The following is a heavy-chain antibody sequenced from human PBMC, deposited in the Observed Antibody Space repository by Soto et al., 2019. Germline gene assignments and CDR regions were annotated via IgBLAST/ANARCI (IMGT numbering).Heavy chain of an antibody. CDR1: GGSILNGGHY. J-gene: IGHJ5*02. V-gene: IGHV4-31*03. Sequence: SETLSLTCTVSGGSILNGGHYWTCIRQHPGKGLEWIGKIFFSGNTHYNPALKSRLTFSVDTTKNQFSLKLTSVTAADTAIYYCARDNYGGMLDLWGPGTLVTVSS. CDR3: ARDNYGGMLDL. CDR2: IFFSGNT. D-gene: IGHD4-17*01.